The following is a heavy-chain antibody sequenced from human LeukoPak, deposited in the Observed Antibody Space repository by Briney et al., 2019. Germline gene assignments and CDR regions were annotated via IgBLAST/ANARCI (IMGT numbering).Heavy chain of an antibody. V-gene: IGHV3-53*01. CDR1: GFTFSSYA. CDR3: ARDWYSSSSPNYYYGMDV. J-gene: IGHJ6*02. CDR2: IYSGGST. D-gene: IGHD6-6*01. Sequence: GGSLRLSCAGSGFTFSSYAMSWVRQAPGKGLEWVSVIYSGGSTYYADSVKGRFTISRDNSKNTLYLQMNSLRAEDTAVYYCARDWYSSSSPNYYYGMDVWGQGTTVTVSS.